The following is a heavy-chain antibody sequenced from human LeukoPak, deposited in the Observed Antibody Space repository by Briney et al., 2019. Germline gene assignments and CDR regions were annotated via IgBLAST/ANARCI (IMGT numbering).Heavy chain of an antibody. D-gene: IGHD3-22*01. CDR2: IYPGDSDT. J-gene: IGHJ4*02. CDR1: GYSFTSYW. Sequence: GESLKISCQGSGYSFTSYWIGWVRQMPGKGLEWMGIIYPGDSDTRYSPSFQGQVTISADKSISTAYLQWSSLKASDTAMYYRARQYYYDSSGSSYYFDYWGQGTLVTVSS. CDR3: ARQYYYDSSGSSYYFDY. V-gene: IGHV5-51*01.